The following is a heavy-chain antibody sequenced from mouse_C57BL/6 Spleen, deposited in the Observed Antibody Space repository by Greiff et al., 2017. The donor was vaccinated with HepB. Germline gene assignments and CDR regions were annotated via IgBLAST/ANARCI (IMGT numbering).Heavy chain of an antibody. Sequence: VQLQQPGAELVRPGSSVKLSCKASGYTFTSYWMHWVKQRPIQGLEWIGNIDPSDSETHYNQKFKDKATLTVDKSSSTAYMQLSSLTSEDSAVYYCARDGSSNWWYFDVWGTGTTVTVSS. CDR2: IDPSDSET. D-gene: IGHD1-1*01. CDR1: GYTFTSYW. CDR3: ARDGSSNWWYFDV. V-gene: IGHV1-52*01. J-gene: IGHJ1*03.